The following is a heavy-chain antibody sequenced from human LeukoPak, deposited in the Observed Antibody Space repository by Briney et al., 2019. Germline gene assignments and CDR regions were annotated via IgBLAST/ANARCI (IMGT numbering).Heavy chain of an antibody. D-gene: IGHD2-2*01. Sequence: ASVKVSCKASGYTFTSYYMHWVRQAPGQGLEWMGIINPSGGSTSYAQKFQGRVTMTRDMSTSTVYMELRSLRSDDTAVYYCARDHKLLWSYFDYWGQGTLVTVSA. V-gene: IGHV1-46*01. CDR3: ARDHKLLWSYFDY. CDR1: GYTFTSYY. J-gene: IGHJ4*02. CDR2: INPSGGST.